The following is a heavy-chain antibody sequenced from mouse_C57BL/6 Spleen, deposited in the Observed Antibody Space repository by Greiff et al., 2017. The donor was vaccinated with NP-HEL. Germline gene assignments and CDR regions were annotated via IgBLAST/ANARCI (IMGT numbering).Heavy chain of an antibody. D-gene: IGHD2-4*01. V-gene: IGHV3-5*01. Sequence: VQLKQSGPGLVKPSQTVFLTCTVTGISITTGNYRWSWIRQFPGNKLEWIGYIYYSGTITYNPSLTSRTTITRDTPKNQFFLEMNSLTAEDTATYYCARDYDYDGYFDYWGQGTTLTVSS. CDR1: GISITTGNYR. CDR3: ARDYDYDGYFDY. CDR2: IYYSGTI. J-gene: IGHJ2*01.